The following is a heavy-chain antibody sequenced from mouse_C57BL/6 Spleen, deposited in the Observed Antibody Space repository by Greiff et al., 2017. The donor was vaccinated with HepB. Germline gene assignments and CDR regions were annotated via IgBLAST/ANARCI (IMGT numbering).Heavy chain of an antibody. V-gene: IGHV1-64*01. CDR3: ARGGTKTLYYAMDY. D-gene: IGHD1-1*01. CDR1: GYSFTSYW. CDR2: IHPNSGST. Sequence: QVQLQQPGAELVKPGASVKLSCKASGYSFTSYWMHWVKQRPGQGLEWIGMIHPNSGSTNYNEKFKSKATLTVDKSSSTAYMQLSSLTSEDSAVYYCARGGTKTLYYAMDYWGQGTSVTVSS. J-gene: IGHJ4*01.